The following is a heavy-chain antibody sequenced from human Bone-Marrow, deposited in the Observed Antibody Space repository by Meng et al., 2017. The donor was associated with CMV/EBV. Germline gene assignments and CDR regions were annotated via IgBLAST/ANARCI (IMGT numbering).Heavy chain of an antibody. CDR3: ARGRATWGV. Sequence: SETLSLTCSVSGGSISSYNWWSWVRQPPGKGLEWIGEINHSGSTNYNSSLKSRVTISLDTSKNQFSLRLTSVTAADTAVYYCARGRATWGVWGQGTTVTVSS. V-gene: IGHV4-4*02. J-gene: IGHJ6*02. CDR2: INHSGST. CDR1: GGSISSYNW. D-gene: IGHD7-27*01.